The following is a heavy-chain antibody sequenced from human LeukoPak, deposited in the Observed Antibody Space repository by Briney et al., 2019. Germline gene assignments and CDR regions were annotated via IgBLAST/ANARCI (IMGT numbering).Heavy chain of an antibody. CDR1: GLTFSSYA. CDR2: LSRSGDRT. Sequence: AGGSLRLSCAASGLTFSSYAMSWVRQAPGKGLDWVSSLSRSGDRTYYADSVKGRFTISRDNSRNTLYLQMNSLKAEDTAIYYCAKGDYDDYGIFASWGQGTLVTVSS. V-gene: IGHV3-23*01. J-gene: IGHJ4*02. D-gene: IGHD4-17*01. CDR3: AKGDYDDYGIFAS.